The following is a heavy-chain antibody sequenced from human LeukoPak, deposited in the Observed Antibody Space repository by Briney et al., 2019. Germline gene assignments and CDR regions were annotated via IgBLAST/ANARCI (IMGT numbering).Heavy chain of an antibody. J-gene: IGHJ4*02. Sequence: PSETLSLTCTVSGGSISSYYWNWIRQPSGKGLEWIGHIFYSGNTNYSPSLKSRVTISVDTSKNQFSLKLTSVTAADTAIYYCARHSSGLYYFHYWGQGTLVTVSS. V-gene: IGHV4-59*08. D-gene: IGHD6-19*01. CDR1: GGSISSYY. CDR2: IFYSGNT. CDR3: ARHSSGLYYFHY.